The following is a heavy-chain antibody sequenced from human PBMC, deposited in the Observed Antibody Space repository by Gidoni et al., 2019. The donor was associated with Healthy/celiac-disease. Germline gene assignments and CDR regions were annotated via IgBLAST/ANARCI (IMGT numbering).Heavy chain of an antibody. D-gene: IGHD6-13*01. CDR1: CGSISSGNW. J-gene: IGHJ4*02. CDR3: ASVPKYSSSWYGMPY. CDR2: SYHSGST. Sequence: VQLQESGPGLVKPSGTLSLTCAVSCGSISSGNWWSWVRHPPGKGLEWIGESYHSGSTNYNPSLKSRVILSVDKSKNQFSLKLSSVTAADTAVYYCASVPKYSSSWYGMPYWGQGTLVTVSS. V-gene: IGHV4-4*02.